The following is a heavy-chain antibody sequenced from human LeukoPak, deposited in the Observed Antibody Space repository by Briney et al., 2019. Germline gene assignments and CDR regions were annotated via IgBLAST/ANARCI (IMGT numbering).Heavy chain of an antibody. CDR2: IYYSGST. D-gene: IGHD3/OR15-3a*01. V-gene: IGHV4-39*07. CDR3: ARGPTGYYTTVYKYYFDY. J-gene: IGHJ4*02. Sequence: SETLSLTCTVSGGSISSSSYYWGWIRQPPGKGLEWIGSIYYSGSTYYNPSLKSRVTISVDTSKNQFSLKLSSVTAADTAVYYCARGPTGYYTTVYKYYFDYWGQGTLVTVSS. CDR1: GGSISSSSYY.